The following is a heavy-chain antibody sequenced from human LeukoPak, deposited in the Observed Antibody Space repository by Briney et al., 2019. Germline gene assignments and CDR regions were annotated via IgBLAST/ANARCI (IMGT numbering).Heavy chain of an antibody. D-gene: IGHD6-13*01. Sequence: ASVKVSCKASGYTFTSYDINRVRQATGQGLEWMGWMNPNSGNTGYAQKFQGRVTITRNTSISTAYMELSSLRSEDTAVYYCARGGAAAGMSDYWGQGTLVTVSS. J-gene: IGHJ4*02. CDR2: MNPNSGNT. CDR3: ARGGAAAGMSDY. V-gene: IGHV1-8*03. CDR1: GYTFTSYD.